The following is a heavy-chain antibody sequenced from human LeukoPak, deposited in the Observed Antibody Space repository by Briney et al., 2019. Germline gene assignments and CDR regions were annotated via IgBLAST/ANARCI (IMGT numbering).Heavy chain of an antibody. CDR2: IYTSGST. Sequence: SETLSLTCTVSGGSISSYYWSWIRQPAGKGLEWIGRIYTSGSTNYNPSLKSRVTMSVDTSTNQSSLKLSCVTAADTAVYYCASAYYGDYEEIFDYWGPGTLVTVSS. D-gene: IGHD4-17*01. V-gene: IGHV4-4*07. J-gene: IGHJ4*02. CDR1: GGSISSYY. CDR3: ASAYYGDYEEIFDY.